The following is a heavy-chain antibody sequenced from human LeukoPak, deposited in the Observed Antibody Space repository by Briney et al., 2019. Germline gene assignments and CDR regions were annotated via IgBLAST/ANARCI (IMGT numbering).Heavy chain of an antibody. CDR1: GFTVSTNY. Sequence: GGSLRLSCAASGFTVSTNYMSWVRQAPGKGLEWVSAISGSGGSTYYADSVKGRFTISRDNSKNTLYLQMNSLRAEDTAVYYCAKANIVVVTAIPIDAFDIWGQGTMVTVSS. V-gene: IGHV3-23*01. J-gene: IGHJ3*02. D-gene: IGHD2-21*02. CDR3: AKANIVVVTAIPIDAFDI. CDR2: ISGSGGST.